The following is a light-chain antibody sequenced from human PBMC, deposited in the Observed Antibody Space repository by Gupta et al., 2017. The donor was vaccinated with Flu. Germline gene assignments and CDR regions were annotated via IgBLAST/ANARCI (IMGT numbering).Light chain of an antibody. CDR3: HQYNNWPPYS. CDR2: GAS. Sequence: EIVMTQSPATLSVSPGERATLSCRASQSVSNNLAWYQQKFGQAPRLLTYGASTRATGTPARFSGSGSGTEFTLTISSLQSEDFAVYFCHQYNNWPPYSFGQGTKLEIK. V-gene: IGKV3-15*01. CDR1: QSVSNN. J-gene: IGKJ2*03.